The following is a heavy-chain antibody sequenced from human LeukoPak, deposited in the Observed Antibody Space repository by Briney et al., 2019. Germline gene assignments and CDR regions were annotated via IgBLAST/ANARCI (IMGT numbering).Heavy chain of an antibody. CDR1: GFTFSSYW. Sequence: GGSLRLSCAASGFTFSSYWMSWVRQAPGKGLEWVANIKQDGSEKYYVDSVKGRFTISRDNAKNSLYLQMNSLRAEDTAVYYCAKASGLYSSSFHFDYWGQGTLVTVSS. D-gene: IGHD6-6*01. J-gene: IGHJ4*02. CDR2: IKQDGSEK. V-gene: IGHV3-7*01. CDR3: AKASGLYSSSFHFDY.